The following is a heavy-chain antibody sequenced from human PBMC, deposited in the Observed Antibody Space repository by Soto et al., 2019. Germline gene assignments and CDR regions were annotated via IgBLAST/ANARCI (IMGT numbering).Heavy chain of an antibody. Sequence: ASVKVSCKASGYSFTSYYLHWVRQAPGQGPDWMGLIDPSGGSTTYSQKFQGRVTMTRYTSTTAVYMKLSALRSEDTAFYDRATLHRVVSYDCPGDGAFHFDHWGQGTLVTVSS. CDR3: ATLHRVVSYDCPGDGAFHFDH. CDR1: GYSFTSYY. D-gene: IGHD3-16*01. J-gene: IGHJ4*02. V-gene: IGHV1-46*01. CDR2: IDPSGGST.